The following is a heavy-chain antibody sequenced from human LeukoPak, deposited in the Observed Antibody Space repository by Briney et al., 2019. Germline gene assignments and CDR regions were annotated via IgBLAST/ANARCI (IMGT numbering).Heavy chain of an antibody. J-gene: IGHJ5*02. CDR2: INHSGST. V-gene: IGHV4-34*01. Sequence: KPSETLSLTCAVYGGSFSGYYWSWIRQPPGKGLEWIGEINHSGSTNYNPSLKSRVTISVDTSKNQFSLKLSSVTAADTAVYYCARGGRYYGSGSLILNWFDPWGQGTLVTVSS. CDR3: ARGGRYYGSGSLILNWFDP. CDR1: GGSFSGYY. D-gene: IGHD3-10*01.